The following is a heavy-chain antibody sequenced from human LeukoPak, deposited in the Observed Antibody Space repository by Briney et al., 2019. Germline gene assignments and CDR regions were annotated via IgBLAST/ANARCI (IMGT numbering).Heavy chain of an antibody. V-gene: IGHV3-23*01. CDR3: TKGHIAMEGPFNYFDS. CDR1: GFSFSSFA. D-gene: IGHD1-1*01. CDR2: ISNKGNKK. Sequence: GESLKISCAASGFSFSSFALSWVRQSPGAGLEWVSTISNKGNKKTYADSLRGRFTISRDNSKNTLHLQIDSLTTNDTATYFCTKGHIAMEGPFNYFDSCGQGTLVTVSS. J-gene: IGHJ4*02.